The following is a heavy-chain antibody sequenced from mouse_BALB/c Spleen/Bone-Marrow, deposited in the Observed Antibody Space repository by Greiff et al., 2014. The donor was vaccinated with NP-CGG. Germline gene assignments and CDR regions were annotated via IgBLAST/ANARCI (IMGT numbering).Heavy chain of an antibody. V-gene: IGHV5-6-3*01. CDR3: ARIWAYYAMDY. CDR1: GFTFSSYG. CDR2: INSNGGST. Sequence: DVMLVESGGGLVQPGGSLKLSCAASGFTFSSYGMSWVRQTPDKRLELVATINSNGGSTYYPDSVKGRFTISRDNAKNTLYLQMSSLKSEDTAKYCCARIWAYYAMDYWGQGTSVTVSS. J-gene: IGHJ4*01. D-gene: IGHD4-1*01.